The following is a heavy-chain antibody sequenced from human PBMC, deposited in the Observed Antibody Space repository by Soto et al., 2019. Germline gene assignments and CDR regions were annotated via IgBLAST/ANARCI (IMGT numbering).Heavy chain of an antibody. J-gene: IGHJ4*02. CDR1: GASISSGDYH. CDR3: ARASYDSSTYYLDY. CDR2: IYYSGST. D-gene: IGHD3-22*01. Sequence: ASETLSLTCTVSGASISSGDYHWTWIRQPPGKGLEWIGSIYYSGSTYYNPSLKSRVTISVDTSNNQFSLKLSSVTAADTAVYYCARASYDSSTYYLDYWGQGTQVTVSS. V-gene: IGHV4-30-4*01.